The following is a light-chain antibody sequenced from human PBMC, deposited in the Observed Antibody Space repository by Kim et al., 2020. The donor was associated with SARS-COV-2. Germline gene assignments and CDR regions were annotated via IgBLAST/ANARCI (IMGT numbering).Light chain of an antibody. CDR3: QQYGSSQYT. J-gene: IGKJ2*01. V-gene: IGKV3-20*01. CDR2: GAS. Sequence: SPGERATLSCRASQSVSRRFLAWYQQKSGQAPRLLIYGASSRASGIADRFSGSGSGTDFTLTISRLEPEDFAVYYCQQYGSSQYTFGQVTKLEIK. CDR1: QSVSRRF.